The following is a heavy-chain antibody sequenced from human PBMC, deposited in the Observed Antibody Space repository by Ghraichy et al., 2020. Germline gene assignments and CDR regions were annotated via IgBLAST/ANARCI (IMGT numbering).Heavy chain of an antibody. CDR2: INHSGST. Sequence: SETLSLTCAVYGGSFSGYYWSWIRQPPGKGLEWIGEINHSGSTNYNPSLKSRVTISVDTSKNQFSLKLSSVTAADTAVYYCARGQKPYYDFWSGYHTARGAFDIWGQGTMVTVSS. J-gene: IGHJ3*02. CDR1: GGSFSGYY. CDR3: ARGQKPYYDFWSGYHTARGAFDI. V-gene: IGHV4-34*01. D-gene: IGHD3-3*01.